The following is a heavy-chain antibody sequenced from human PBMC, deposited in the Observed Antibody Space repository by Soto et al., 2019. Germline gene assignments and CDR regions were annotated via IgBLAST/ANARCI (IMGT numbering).Heavy chain of an antibody. Sequence: PGGSLRLSCAASGFTFRNYAMGWVRQAPGKGLEWVSVITSRGDTTYYADSVKGRFTISRDNSKNTLYLQMNTLRAEDTAMYYCTRDPESDKGMLFDYWGQGTPVTVSS. CDR1: GFTFRNYA. D-gene: IGHD2-8*01. J-gene: IGHJ4*02. CDR3: TRDPESDKGMLFDY. V-gene: IGHV3-23*01. CDR2: ITSRGDTT.